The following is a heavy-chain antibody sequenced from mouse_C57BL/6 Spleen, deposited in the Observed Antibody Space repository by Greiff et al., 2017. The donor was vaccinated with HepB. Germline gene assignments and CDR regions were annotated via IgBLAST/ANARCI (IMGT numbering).Heavy chain of an antibody. Sequence: QVQLQQSGAELVKPGASVKISCKASGYAFSSYWMNWVKQRPGKGLEWIGQIYPGDGDTNYNGKFKGKATLTADKSSSTAYMQLSSLTSEDSAVYFCARSSLITTVVEYYAMDYWGQGTSVTVSS. J-gene: IGHJ4*01. CDR1: GYAFSSYW. V-gene: IGHV1-80*01. CDR2: IYPGDGDT. D-gene: IGHD1-1*01. CDR3: ARSSLITTVVEYYAMDY.